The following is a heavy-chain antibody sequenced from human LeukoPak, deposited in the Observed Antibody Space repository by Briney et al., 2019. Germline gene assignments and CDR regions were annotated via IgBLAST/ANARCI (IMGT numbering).Heavy chain of an antibody. J-gene: IGHJ4*02. Sequence: ASVKVSCKASGYTFTGYYMHWVRQAPGQGLEWMGWINPNSGGTNYAQKFQGRVTMTRDTSISTAYMELSGLRSDDTAVYYCARVGYYDSSGYYDYWGQGTLVTVSS. D-gene: IGHD3-22*01. V-gene: IGHV1-2*02. CDR1: GYTFTGYY. CDR3: ARVGYYDSSGYYDY. CDR2: INPNSGGT.